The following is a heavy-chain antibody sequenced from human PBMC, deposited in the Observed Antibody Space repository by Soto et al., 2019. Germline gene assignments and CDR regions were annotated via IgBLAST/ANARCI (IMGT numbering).Heavy chain of an antibody. D-gene: IGHD2-15*01. Sequence: QLQLQESGPGLVKPSETLSLTCTVSGDSISITSYYWGWVRQPPGKGLEWIGSIHYSGNTHYNPSLQSRVTISGDASKKQFSLKLRSVTAADTAVYYCASTKDETLYFDYWGQGTLVTVSS. J-gene: IGHJ4*02. CDR2: IHYSGNT. CDR3: ASTKDETLYFDY. CDR1: GDSISITSYY. V-gene: IGHV4-39*01.